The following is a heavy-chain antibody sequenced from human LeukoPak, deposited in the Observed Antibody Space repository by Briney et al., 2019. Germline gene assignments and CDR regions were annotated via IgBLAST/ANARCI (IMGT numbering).Heavy chain of an antibody. V-gene: IGHV3-23*01. Sequence: PGGSLRLSCAASGFTFSSYAMTWVRQAPEKGLECVSSISGSGGSTYYADSVKGRFTISRDNSKNRLFLQMNSLRVEDTAVYYCAKGVWLQPKESFDNWGQGTLVTVSS. CDR1: GFTFSSYA. J-gene: IGHJ4*02. CDR3: AKGVWLQPKESFDN. D-gene: IGHD5-24*01. CDR2: ISGSGGST.